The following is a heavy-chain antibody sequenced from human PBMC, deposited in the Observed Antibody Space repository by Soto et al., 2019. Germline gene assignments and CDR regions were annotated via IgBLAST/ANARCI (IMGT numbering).Heavy chain of an antibody. CDR3: ARDGTDSSGHYYYYYGMDV. CDR1: GYTFIRYG. Sequence: ASVKVSCKASGYTFIRYGISWVRQAPGQGLEWMGWISVYNGNTKYAQKLQGRVTMTTDTSTSTAYMELRSLRSDDTAVYYCARDGTDSSGHYYYYYGMDVWGQGTTVTVSS. D-gene: IGHD3-22*01. J-gene: IGHJ6*02. CDR2: ISVYNGNT. V-gene: IGHV1-18*01.